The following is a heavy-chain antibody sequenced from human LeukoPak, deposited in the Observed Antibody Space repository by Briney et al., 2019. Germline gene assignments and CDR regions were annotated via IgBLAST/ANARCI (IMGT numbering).Heavy chain of an antibody. V-gene: IGHV3-7*01. D-gene: IGHD1-1*01. CDR2: IKQGGSEK. J-gene: IGHJ6*03. CDR1: GFTFSSYW. CDR3: ATGFFYFYYMDV. Sequence: GGSLRLSCAASGFTFSSYWMSWVRQAPGKGLEWVANIKQGGSEKYYVDSVKGRFTISRDNAKNSLYLQMNSLRAEDTAVYYCATGFFYFYYMDVWGKGTTVTISS.